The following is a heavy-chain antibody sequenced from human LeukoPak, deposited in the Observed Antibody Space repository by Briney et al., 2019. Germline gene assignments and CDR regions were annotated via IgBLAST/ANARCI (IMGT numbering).Heavy chain of an antibody. CDR2: IYYSGST. CDR1: GGSISSGGYY. D-gene: IGHD3-10*01. Sequence: PSETLPLTCTVSGGSISSGGYYWSWIRQHPGKGLEWIGYIYYSGSTYYNPSLKSRVTISVDTSKNQFSLKLSSVTAADTAVYYCAAYMVRGVSNWFDPWGQGTLVTVSS. V-gene: IGHV4-31*03. J-gene: IGHJ5*02. CDR3: AAYMVRGVSNWFDP.